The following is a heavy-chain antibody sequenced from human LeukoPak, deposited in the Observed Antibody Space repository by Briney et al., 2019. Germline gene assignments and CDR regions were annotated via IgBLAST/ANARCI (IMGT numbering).Heavy chain of an antibody. CDR1: GFTFSDHY. CDR3: AKRQSSGCFDF. D-gene: IGHD6-19*01. J-gene: IGHJ4*02. Sequence: GGSLRLSCAASGFTFSDHYMTWIRQAPGKGLEWVSYISSSGSYINYADSVKGRFIISRDNAKNSLYLQMNSLTADDTAVYYCAKRQSSGCFDFWGQGTLVTVSS. CDR2: ISSSGSYI. V-gene: IGHV3-11*06.